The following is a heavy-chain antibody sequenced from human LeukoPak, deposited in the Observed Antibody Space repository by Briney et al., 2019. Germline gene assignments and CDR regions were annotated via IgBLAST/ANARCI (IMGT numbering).Heavy chain of an antibody. CDR3: ASLDYFDSSDYGDY. Sequence: GGSLRLSCAASGFTFNNYAMSWVRQAPGKGLEWVSAISGSGGATYYADSVKGRFTISRDNSKNTLHLQMNSLRAEDTALYYCASLDYFDSSDYGDYWGQGTLVTVSS. CDR1: GFTFNNYA. D-gene: IGHD3-22*01. V-gene: IGHV3-23*01. CDR2: ISGSGGAT. J-gene: IGHJ4*02.